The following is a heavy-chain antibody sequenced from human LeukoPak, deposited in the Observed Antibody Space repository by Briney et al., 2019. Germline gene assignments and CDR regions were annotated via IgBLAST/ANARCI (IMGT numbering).Heavy chain of an antibody. CDR3: ARDWSGPYYFDY. D-gene: IGHD3-3*01. Sequence: PSETLSLTCIVSGGSISSGGYYWTWIRQPPGKGLEWIGYMSQSGSTYYNPSLRSRVTISVDTSKSQFSLKLTSVTAADTAVYYCARDWSGPYYFDYWGQGTLVTVSS. V-gene: IGHV4-31*03. J-gene: IGHJ4*01. CDR2: MSQSGST. CDR1: GGSISSGGYY.